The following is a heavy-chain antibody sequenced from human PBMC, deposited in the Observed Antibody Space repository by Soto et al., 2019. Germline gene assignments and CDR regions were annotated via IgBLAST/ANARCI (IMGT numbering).Heavy chain of an antibody. J-gene: IGHJ3*02. Sequence: QVQLVQSGAEVTKPGSSVKVSCKASGGTFSSYAISWVRQAPGQGLEWMGGIISIFGTANYAKKFQGRVTITADESTSTANTELNSLKSEYTAVYYCARDPTLSIIITFGGVIGQGQAFDIWGQGTMVTVSS. CDR1: GGTFSSYA. CDR2: IISIFGTA. CDR3: ARDPTLSIIITFGGVIGQGQAFDI. D-gene: IGHD3-16*02. V-gene: IGHV1-69*01.